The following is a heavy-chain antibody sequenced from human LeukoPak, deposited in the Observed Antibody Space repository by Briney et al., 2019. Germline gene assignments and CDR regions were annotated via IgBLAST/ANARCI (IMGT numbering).Heavy chain of an antibody. V-gene: IGHV3-21*01. D-gene: IGHD2-2*01. J-gene: IGHJ4*02. CDR2: IIVSSSYI. Sequence: GGSLRLSCAASGFTFLSYSINSVRQPPGKGLELGSSIIVSSSYIYYPDSVKVRFTISRDNAKNSLYLQMNSLRAEDPAVYYCARDAVVPAAVFIHYWGQGPLVTVSS. CDR1: GFTFLSYS. CDR3: ARDAVVPAAVFIHY.